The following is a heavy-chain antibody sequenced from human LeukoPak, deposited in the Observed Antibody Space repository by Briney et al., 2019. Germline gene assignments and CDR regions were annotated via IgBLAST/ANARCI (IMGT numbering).Heavy chain of an antibody. CDR2: ISSGDRT. CDR1: GFTFSSYA. V-gene: IGHV3-23*01. J-gene: IGHJ4*02. Sequence: PGGSLRLSCAASGFTFSSYAMNWVRQAPGKWLEWVAGISSGDRTFHAESVKGRFTMSRDKSKDTLYLQMNSLRAEDTAVYYCAKDAAASPYFHWFDNWGQGTQVIVSS. CDR3: AKDAAASPYFHWFDN. D-gene: IGHD3-9*01.